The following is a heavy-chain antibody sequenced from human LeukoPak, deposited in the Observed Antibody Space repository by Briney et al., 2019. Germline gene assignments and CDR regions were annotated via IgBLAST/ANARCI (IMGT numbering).Heavy chain of an antibody. V-gene: IGHV3-30*18. CDR3: AKGAYSSSWYVVTQYYYYYYGMDV. D-gene: IGHD6-13*01. Sequence: GRSLRLSCAASGFTFSSYGMNWVRQAPGKGLEWVAVISYDGSNKYYADSVKGRFTISRDNSKNTLYLQMNSLRAEDTAVYYCAKGAYSSSWYVVTQYYYYYYGMDVWGQGTTVTVSS. CDR1: GFTFSSYG. CDR2: ISYDGSNK. J-gene: IGHJ6*02.